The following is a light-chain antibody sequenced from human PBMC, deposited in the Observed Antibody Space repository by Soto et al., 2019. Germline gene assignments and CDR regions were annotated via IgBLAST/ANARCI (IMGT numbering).Light chain of an antibody. CDR1: QSVSSN. Sequence: EMFMTQSPDPLSVSPGERATLSCRASQSVSSNLAWYQQKPGQAPRLLIYGASTRATGIPDRFSGGGSGTDFTLTITRLEPEDFAVYYCQYYGNSPLTFGQGTKV. CDR2: GAS. CDR3: QYYGNSPLT. J-gene: IGKJ1*01. V-gene: IGKV3-20*01.